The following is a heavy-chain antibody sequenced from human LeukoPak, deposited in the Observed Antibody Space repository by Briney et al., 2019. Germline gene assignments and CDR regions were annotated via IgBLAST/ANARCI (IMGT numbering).Heavy chain of an antibody. CDR3: ARRGGWELFFDY. J-gene: IGHJ4*02. CDR2: IYYSGST. D-gene: IGHD1-26*01. CDR1: GGSISSSNYY. Sequence: SETLSLTCTVSGGSISSSNYYWGWIRQPPGKGLEWIGSIYYSGSTYYNPSLKSRVTISVDTSKNQFSLKLSSVTAADTAAYYCARRGGWELFFDYWGQGTLVTVSS. V-gene: IGHV4-39*01.